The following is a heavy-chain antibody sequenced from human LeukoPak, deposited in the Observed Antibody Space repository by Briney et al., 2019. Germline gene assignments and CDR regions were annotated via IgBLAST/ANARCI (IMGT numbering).Heavy chain of an antibody. Sequence: GGSLRLSCAVSGFTFSSYEMNWVRQAPGKGLEWVSYISSSGSTIYYADSVKGRFTISRDNAKSSLYLQMNSLRAEDTAVYYCARDRKNDYGDYRNFDYWGQGTLVTVSS. CDR3: ARDRKNDYGDYRNFDY. J-gene: IGHJ4*02. CDR1: GFTFSSYE. D-gene: IGHD4-17*01. V-gene: IGHV3-48*03. CDR2: ISSSGSTI.